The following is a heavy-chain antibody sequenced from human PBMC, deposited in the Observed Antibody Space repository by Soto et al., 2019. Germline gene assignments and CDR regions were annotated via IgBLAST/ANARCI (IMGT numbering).Heavy chain of an antibody. CDR2: IHPSGGGT. CDR3: ARHSTYSSGWYD. V-gene: IGHV1-46*02. J-gene: IGHJ4*02. CDR1: WYTFNPHH. D-gene: IGHD6-19*01. Sequence: GASVKVSRKPSWYTFNPHHLHWLRQAPGQALEWMGVIHPSGGGTTYAQKFLGRVTVTRDTSTTTVFMELSSLRSDDTAIYYCARHSTYSSGWYDWGQGTQVTVSS.